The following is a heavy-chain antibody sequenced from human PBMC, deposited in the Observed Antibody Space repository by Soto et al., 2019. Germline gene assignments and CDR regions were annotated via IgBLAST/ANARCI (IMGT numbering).Heavy chain of an antibody. CDR3: ARGGYYDNSWGKLSHYGLDV. CDR1: GYTFIRYG. J-gene: IGHJ6*02. Sequence: QVQLAQSANEVKKPGASVRVSCKAAGYTFIRYGIAWVRQAPGQGLEWMGWISPYNDYTVYAQKFQGRVSMTADRSTRTVYMNLRGLKSADTAVYYCARGGYYDNSWGKLSHYGLDVWGQGTSVSVSS. CDR2: ISPYNDYT. D-gene: IGHD3-16*01. V-gene: IGHV1-18*01.